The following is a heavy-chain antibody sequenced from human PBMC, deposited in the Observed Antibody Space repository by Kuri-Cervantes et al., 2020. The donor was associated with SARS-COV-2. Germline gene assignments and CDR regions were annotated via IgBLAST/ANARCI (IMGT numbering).Heavy chain of an antibody. D-gene: IGHD1-1*01. J-gene: IGHJ4*02. CDR2: INPDGSYT. CDR3: VRDGDHWNFDY. V-gene: IGHV3-74*01. CDR1: GFTFSGHW. Sequence: GGSLRLSCAAPGFTFSGHWIHWVRQAPGKVLVWVSRINPDGSYTNNAGSVKGRFTLSRDNAKNMLFLQMNSLRAEDTAVYYCVRDGDHWNFDYWGQGTLVTVSS.